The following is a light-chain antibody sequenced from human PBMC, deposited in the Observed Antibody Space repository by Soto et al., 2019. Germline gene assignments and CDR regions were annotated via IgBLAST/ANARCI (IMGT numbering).Light chain of an antibody. V-gene: IGLV2-14*01. CDR2: EVS. CDR1: SSDVGGYNY. CDR3: SSSTRSNTFI. J-gene: IGLJ1*01. Sequence: QSVLTQPASVSGSPGQSITISCTGTSSDVGGYNYVSWYQQYPGKAPKLMIYEVSNRPSGVSNRFSGSKSGNTASLTISGLQAKDEADYYCSSSTRSNTFIFGRGTKGIV.